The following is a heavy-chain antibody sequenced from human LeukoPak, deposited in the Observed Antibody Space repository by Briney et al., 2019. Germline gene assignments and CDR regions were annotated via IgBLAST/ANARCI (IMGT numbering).Heavy chain of an antibody. V-gene: IGHV4-61*08. Sequence: KPSETLSLTCTVSGGSISSGDYYWSWIRQPPGKGLEWIGYIYYSGSTNYNPSLKSRVTISVDTSKNQFSLKLSSVTAADTAVYYCAREGCGDYCGWFDPWGQGTLVTVSS. CDR1: GGSISSGDYY. J-gene: IGHJ5*02. D-gene: IGHD4-23*01. CDR2: IYYSGST. CDR3: AREGCGDYCGWFDP.